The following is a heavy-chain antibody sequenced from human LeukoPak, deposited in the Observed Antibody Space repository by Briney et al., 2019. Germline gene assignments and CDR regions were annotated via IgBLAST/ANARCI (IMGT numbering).Heavy chain of an antibody. V-gene: IGHV4-59*01. Sequence: SETLSLTCAVSGGSISSYYWSWIRQPPGKGLEWIGYIYYSGSTKYNPSLKSRVTISVDTSKNQFSLKLSSVTAADTAVYYCARYHCSGTSCLNFDYWGQGTLVTVSS. D-gene: IGHD2-2*01. J-gene: IGHJ4*02. CDR1: GGSISSYY. CDR3: ARYHCSGTSCLNFDY. CDR2: IYYSGST.